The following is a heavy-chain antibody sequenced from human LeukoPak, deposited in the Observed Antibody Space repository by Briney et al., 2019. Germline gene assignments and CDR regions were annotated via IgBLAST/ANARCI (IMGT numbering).Heavy chain of an antibody. V-gene: IGHV4-38-2*02. D-gene: IGHD6-13*01. CDR3: ARHRGPAAGRFDP. Sequence: PSETLSLTCTVSGYSISTGYYWGWIRQPPGQGLEWIGSFYHSESASYNPSLKNRVTISVDTSKNQFSLKLSSVTAADTAVYHCARHRGPAAGRFDPWGQGTLVTVSS. CDR1: GYSISTGYY. J-gene: IGHJ5*02. CDR2: FYHSESA.